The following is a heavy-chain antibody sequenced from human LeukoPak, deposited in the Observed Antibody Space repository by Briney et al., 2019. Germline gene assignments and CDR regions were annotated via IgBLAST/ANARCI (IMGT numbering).Heavy chain of an antibody. V-gene: IGHV4-34*01. CDR2: INHSGST. J-gene: IGHJ4*02. Sequence: SETLSLTCAVYGGSFSGYYWSWIRQPPGKGLEGIGEINHSGSTNYNPSLKSRVTISVDTSKNQFSLKLTSMTAADTAVYHCARGRTGAAALDFWGPGTLVTVSS. CDR3: ARGRTGAAALDF. D-gene: IGHD2-2*01. CDR1: GGSFSGYY.